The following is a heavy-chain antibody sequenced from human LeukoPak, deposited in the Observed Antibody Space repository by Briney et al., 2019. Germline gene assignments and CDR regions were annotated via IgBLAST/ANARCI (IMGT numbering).Heavy chain of an antibody. CDR1: GGSISSYY. CDR3: ARASVVVAASPFDP. J-gene: IGHJ5*02. D-gene: IGHD2-15*01. V-gene: IGHV4-59*01. CDR2: IYYSGST. Sequence: PSETLSLTRTVSGGSISSYYWSWIRQPPGKGLEWIGYIYYSGSTNYNPSLKSRVTISVDTSKNQISLKLSSVTAADTAVYYCARASVVVAASPFDPWGQGTLVTVSS.